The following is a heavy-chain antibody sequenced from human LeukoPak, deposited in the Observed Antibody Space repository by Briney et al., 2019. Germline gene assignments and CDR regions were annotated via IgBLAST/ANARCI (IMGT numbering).Heavy chain of an antibody. CDR3: TRDTGTTGEVKFDP. CDR1: GGSIRGYY. D-gene: IGHD4-17*01. V-gene: IGHV4-59*12. J-gene: IGHJ5*02. Sequence: SETLSLTCNVSGGSIRGYYWSWIRQPPGKGLEWIGYIYSSGSTNYNPSLKSRVTMSVDTSKSQFSLNLMSVTAADTAVYYCTRDTGTTGEVKFDPWGQGTLVTVSS. CDR2: IYSSGST.